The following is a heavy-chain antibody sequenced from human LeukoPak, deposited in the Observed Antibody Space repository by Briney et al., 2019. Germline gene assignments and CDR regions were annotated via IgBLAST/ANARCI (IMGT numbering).Heavy chain of an antibody. CDR2: ISGSGGST. CDR1: GFTFSSYW. D-gene: IGHD3-9*01. J-gene: IGHJ5*02. Sequence: GGSLRLSCAASGFTFSSYWMSWVRQAPGKVLEWVSGISGSGGSTDYADSVKGRFTISRDNSKNTLYLQMNSLRAEDTAVYYCAKVRYFDWLSPFNYFDPWGQGTLVTVSS. CDR3: AKVRYFDWLSPFNYFDP. V-gene: IGHV3-23*01.